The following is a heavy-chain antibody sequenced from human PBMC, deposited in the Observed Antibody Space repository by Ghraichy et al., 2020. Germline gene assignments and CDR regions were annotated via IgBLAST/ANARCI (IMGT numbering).Heavy chain of an antibody. J-gene: IGHJ4*02. Sequence: SETLSLTCAVYGGSFSGYYWSWIRQPPGKGLEWIGEINHSGSTNYNPSLKSRVTISVDTSKNQFSLKLSSVTAADTAVYYCARDRYVGYSSGWYLYYFDYWGQGTLVTVSS. CDR1: GGSFSGYY. CDR2: INHSGST. V-gene: IGHV4-34*01. CDR3: ARDRYVGYSSGWYLYYFDY. D-gene: IGHD6-19*01.